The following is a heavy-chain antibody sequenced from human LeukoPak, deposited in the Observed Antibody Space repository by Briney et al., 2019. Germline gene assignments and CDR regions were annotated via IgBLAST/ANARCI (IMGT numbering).Heavy chain of an antibody. CDR2: ISSSSTI. CDR1: GFTFSSYS. CDR3: AREYDSSGYYVAFDI. D-gene: IGHD3-22*01. V-gene: IGHV3-48*01. J-gene: IGHJ3*02. Sequence: GGSLRLSCAASGFTFSSYSMNWVRQAPGKGLEWVSYISSSSTIYYADSVKGRFTISRDNAKNSLYLQMNSLRAEDTAVYYCAREYDSSGYYVAFDIWGQGTMVTVSS.